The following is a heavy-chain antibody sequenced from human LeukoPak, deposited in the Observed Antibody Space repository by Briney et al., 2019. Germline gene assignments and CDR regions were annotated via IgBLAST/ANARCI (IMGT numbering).Heavy chain of an antibody. CDR1: GFTFNSYA. V-gene: IGHV3-64*01. CDR3: ARGPGVTYYYYYYMDV. D-gene: IGHD2-21*02. J-gene: IGHJ6*03. CDR2: ISSNGGST. Sequence: PGGSLRLSCAASGFTFNSYAMHWVRQAPGKGLEYVSAISSNGGSTYYANSVKGRFTISRDNSKNTLYLRMGSLRAEDMAVYYCARGPGVTYYYYYYMDVWGKGTTVTVSS.